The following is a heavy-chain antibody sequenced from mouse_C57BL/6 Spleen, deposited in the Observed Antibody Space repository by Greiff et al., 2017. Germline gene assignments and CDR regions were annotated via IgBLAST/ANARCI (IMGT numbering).Heavy chain of an antibody. CDR2: IYIGNGYT. J-gene: IGHJ1*03. CDR3: AREINYYGSSYGYFDV. D-gene: IGHD1-1*01. CDR1: GYTFTSYG. Sequence: VQLQQSGAELVRPGSSVKMSCKTSGYTFTSYGINWVKPRPGPGLEWIGYIYIGNGYTEYNEKFKGKATLTSDTSSSTAYMQLSSLTSEDSAIYFCAREINYYGSSYGYFDVWGTGTTVTVSS. V-gene: IGHV1-58*01.